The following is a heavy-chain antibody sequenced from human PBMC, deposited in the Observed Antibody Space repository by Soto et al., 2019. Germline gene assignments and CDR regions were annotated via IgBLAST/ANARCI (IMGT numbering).Heavy chain of an antibody. D-gene: IGHD3-10*01. CDR2: SNPSGNI. CDR3: ATFVAATTVTRGGPRDF. J-gene: IGHJ4*02. Sequence: VQLQQWGAGLLKPSETLSLTCAVYGGSFSSYHWSWFRQPPGKGLEWIGKSNPSGNINYNPPLNSRVTISVATSKNQFSLNLSSATAADAAVYYCATFVAATTVTRGGPRDFGGEGTLVTVSS. V-gene: IGHV4-34*01. CDR1: GGSFSSYH.